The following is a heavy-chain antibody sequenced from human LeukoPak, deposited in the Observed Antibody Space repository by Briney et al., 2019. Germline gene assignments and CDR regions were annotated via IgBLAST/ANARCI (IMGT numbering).Heavy chain of an antibody. V-gene: IGHV4-59*01. Sequence: SETLSLTCTDSGDSITSYYWSWIRQPPGKGLEWIGHIYYSGSTNYNPSLKSRVTISVDTSKNQFSLKLSSVTAADTAVYYCARETRGWFGELLGFDPWGQGTLVTVSS. CDR3: ARETRGWFGELLGFDP. D-gene: IGHD3-10*01. CDR1: GDSITSYY. J-gene: IGHJ5*02. CDR2: IYYSGST.